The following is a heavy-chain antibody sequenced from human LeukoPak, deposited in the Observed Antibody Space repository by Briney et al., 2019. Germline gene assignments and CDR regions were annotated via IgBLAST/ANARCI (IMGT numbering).Heavy chain of an antibody. CDR3: AREGPIQFLEQIDF. CDR1: DYSISNTYY. CDR2: IHHTGIT. V-gene: IGHV4-38-2*02. J-gene: IGHJ4*02. Sequence: SETLSLTCTVSDYSISNTYYRGWIRQPPGKGLEWIGNIHHTGITNYNPSLKSRVSISIDTSKNQFSLKLTSLKAADTAVYFCAREGPIQFLEQIDFWGQGSLVTVSS. D-gene: IGHD3-3*01.